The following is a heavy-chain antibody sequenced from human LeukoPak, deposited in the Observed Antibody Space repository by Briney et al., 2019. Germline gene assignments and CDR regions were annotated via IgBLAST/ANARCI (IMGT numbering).Heavy chain of an antibody. V-gene: IGHV1-69*13. CDR2: IIPIFGTA. J-gene: IGHJ3*02. CDR3: AKCQRITMIDDAFDI. CDR1: GGTFSSYA. Sequence: SVKVSCKASGGTFSSYAISWVRQAPGQGLEWMGGIIPIFGTANYAQKFQGRVTITADESTSTAYMELSSLRSEDTAVYYCAKCQRITMIDDAFDIWGQGTMVTVSS. D-gene: IGHD3-22*01.